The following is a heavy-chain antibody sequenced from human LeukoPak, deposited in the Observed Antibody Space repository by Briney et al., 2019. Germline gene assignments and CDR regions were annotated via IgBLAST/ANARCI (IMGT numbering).Heavy chain of an antibody. Sequence: PSETLSLTCTVSGGSISSYYWSWIRQPPGKGLEWIGYIYTSGSTNYNPSLKSRVTISVDTSKNQFSLKLSSVTAADTAVYYCARVGTGYDYDFWSGYYYYMDVWGKGTTVTVSS. CDR3: ARVGTGYDYDFWSGYYYYMDV. CDR1: GGSISSYY. D-gene: IGHD3-3*01. V-gene: IGHV4-4*09. CDR2: IYTSGST. J-gene: IGHJ6*03.